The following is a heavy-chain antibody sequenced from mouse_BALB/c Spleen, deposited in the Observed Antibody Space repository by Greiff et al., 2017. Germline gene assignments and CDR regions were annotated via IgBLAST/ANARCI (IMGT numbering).Heavy chain of an antibody. J-gene: IGHJ4*01. D-gene: IGHD1-1*01. CDR1: GFNIKDTY. CDR2: IDPANGNT. V-gene: IGHV14-3*02. CDR3: ARLLRAMDD. Sequence: DVKLVEPGAELVKPGASVKLSCTASGFNIKDTYMHWVKQRPEQGLEWIGRIDPANGNTKYDPKFQGKATITADTSSNTAYLQLSSLTSEDTAVYDCARLLRAMDDWGEGTSVTVSS.